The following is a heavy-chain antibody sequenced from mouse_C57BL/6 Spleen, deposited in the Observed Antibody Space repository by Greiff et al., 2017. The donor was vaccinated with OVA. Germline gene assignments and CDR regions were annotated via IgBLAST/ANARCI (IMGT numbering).Heavy chain of an antibody. CDR3: ARGGGRKGDY. D-gene: IGHD1-1*01. J-gene: IGHJ2*01. CDR1: GYTFTSYW. Sequence: QVQLQQSGAELVMPGASVKLSCKASGYTFTSYWMHWVKQRPGQGLEWIGEIDPSDSYTNYNQKFKGKSTLTVDKSSSTAYMQLSSLTSEDSAVYYCARGGGRKGDYWGQGTTLTVSS. V-gene: IGHV1-69*01. CDR2: IDPSDSYT.